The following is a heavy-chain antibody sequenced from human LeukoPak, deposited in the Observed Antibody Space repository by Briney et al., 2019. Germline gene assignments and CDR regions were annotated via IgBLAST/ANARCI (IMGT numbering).Heavy chain of an antibody. CDR1: GGTFSSYA. CDR2: VIPIFGTS. Sequence: GASVKVSRKASGGTFSSYAISWVRQAPGQGLEWMGGVIPIFGTSNSAQKFQGRVTITADESTSTAYMELSSLRSEDTAVYYCASGRGYCSSTSCYNYWGQGTLVTVSS. J-gene: IGHJ4*02. D-gene: IGHD2-2*02. CDR3: ASGRGYCSSTSCYNY. V-gene: IGHV1-69*13.